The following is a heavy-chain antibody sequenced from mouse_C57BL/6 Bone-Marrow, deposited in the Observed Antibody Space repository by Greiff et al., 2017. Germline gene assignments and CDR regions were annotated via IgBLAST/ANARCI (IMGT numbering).Heavy chain of an antibody. J-gene: IGHJ4*01. CDR2: IDPSDSYT. D-gene: IGHD2-5*01. Sequence: QVQLQQPGAELVMPGASVKLSCKASGYTFTSYWMHWVKQRPGQGLEWIGEIDPSDSYTNYNQTFKGKSTLTVDKSSSTAYMQLSSLTSEDSAVYYCARSNYDYYAMDYWGQGTSVTVSS. CDR1: GYTFTSYW. V-gene: IGHV1-69*01. CDR3: ARSNYDYYAMDY.